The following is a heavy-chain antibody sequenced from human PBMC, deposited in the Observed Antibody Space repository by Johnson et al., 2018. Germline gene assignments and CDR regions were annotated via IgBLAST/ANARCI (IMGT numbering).Heavy chain of an antibody. V-gene: IGHV3-21*01. Sequence: VQLVQSGGGLVKPGGSLRLSCAASGFTFSSYNMNWVRQAPGKGLEWVSSISSRSSYIDYADSGKGRFTISRDNAKNSLYLQMNSLRAEDTAGYYCARDANPPRSAGMAPFDIWGQGTMVTVSS. CDR2: ISSRSSYI. CDR1: GFTFSSYN. J-gene: IGHJ3*02. D-gene: IGHD5-18*01. CDR3: ARDANPPRSAGMAPFDI.